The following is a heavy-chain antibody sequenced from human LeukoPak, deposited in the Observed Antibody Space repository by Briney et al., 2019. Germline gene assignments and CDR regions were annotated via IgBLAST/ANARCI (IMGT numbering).Heavy chain of an antibody. D-gene: IGHD3-10*01. Sequence: PSETLSLTCTVSGGSISSSSYYWGWLRQPPGKGLEWIGNGYYSGSTYYNPSLKSRVTISVNTSKNQFSLKLSSVTAADTAAYYCARHMSYGSGDHWGQGTLVTVSS. CDR2: GYYSGST. CDR3: ARHMSYGSGDH. CDR1: GGSISSSSYY. V-gene: IGHV4-39*01. J-gene: IGHJ4*02.